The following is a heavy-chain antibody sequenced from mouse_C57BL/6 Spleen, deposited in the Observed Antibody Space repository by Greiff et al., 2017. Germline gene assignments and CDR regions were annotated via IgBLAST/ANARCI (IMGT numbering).Heavy chain of an antibody. V-gene: IGHV1-15*01. Sequence: VQLQQSGAELVRPGASVTLSCKASGYTFTDYEMHWVKQTPVHGLEWIGAIDPETGGPDYNQKFTGKAILTADKSSSTAYMELRSLTSEDSAVYYCTGNLDVRWLAYWGKGTRVTVSA. CDR3: TGNLDVRWLAY. CDR2: IDPETGGP. CDR1: GYTFTDYE. J-gene: IGHJ3*01.